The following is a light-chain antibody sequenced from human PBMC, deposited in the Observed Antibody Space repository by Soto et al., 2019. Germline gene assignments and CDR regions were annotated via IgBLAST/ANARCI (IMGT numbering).Light chain of an antibody. CDR1: SSYVGGYDY. J-gene: IGLJ1*01. CDR3: SSYTSSTSYV. V-gene: IGLV2-14*01. Sequence: QSVLTQPASVSGSPGQSITISCTGTSSYVGGYDYVSWYQQHPGKAPKLMIYDVTNRPSGVSNRFSGSKSGNTASLTISGPQAEDEASYYCSSYTSSTSYVFGTGTKVTVL. CDR2: DVT.